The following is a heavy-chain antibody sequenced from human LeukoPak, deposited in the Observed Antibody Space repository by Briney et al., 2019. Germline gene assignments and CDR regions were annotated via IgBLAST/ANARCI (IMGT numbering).Heavy chain of an antibody. CDR1: GFTFSSYW. V-gene: IGHV3-74*01. J-gene: IGHJ4*02. CDR3: ARGDQYYYDSSGYLVDY. CDR2: INSDGSST. D-gene: IGHD3-22*01. Sequence: GGSLRLSCAASGFTFSSYWMHWVRQAPGKGLVWVSRINSDGSSTSYADSVKGRFTISRDNAKNTLYLQMNSLRAEDTAVYYCARGDQYYYDSSGYLVDYGGRGPLATV.